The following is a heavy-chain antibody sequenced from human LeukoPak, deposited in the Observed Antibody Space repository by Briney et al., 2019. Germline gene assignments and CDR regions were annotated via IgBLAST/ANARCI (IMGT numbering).Heavy chain of an antibody. Sequence: GGSLRLSCAASGFTFSSYAMSWVRQAPGKGLEWVSSISSSSSYIYYADSVKGRFTISRDNAKNSLYLQMNSLRAEDTAVYYCASLTVTDAFDIWGQGTMVTVSS. CDR3: ASLTVTDAFDI. D-gene: IGHD4-11*01. CDR2: ISSSSSYI. J-gene: IGHJ3*02. V-gene: IGHV3-21*01. CDR1: GFTFSSYA.